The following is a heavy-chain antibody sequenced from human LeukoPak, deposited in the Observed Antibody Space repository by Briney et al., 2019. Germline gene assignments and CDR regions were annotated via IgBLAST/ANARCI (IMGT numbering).Heavy chain of an antibody. Sequence: PGGSLRLSFAASGFTFSSYGMHWVRQAPGKGLEWGAVILYDGSNKYYADSVKCRFTISRENSKNTMYLQMNSLRAEDTAVYYCAKIAVAGKDYFDYWGQGTLVTVYS. D-gene: IGHD6-19*01. CDR1: GFTFSSYG. J-gene: IGHJ4*02. V-gene: IGHV3-33*06. CDR3: AKIAVAGKDYFDY. CDR2: ILYDGSNK.